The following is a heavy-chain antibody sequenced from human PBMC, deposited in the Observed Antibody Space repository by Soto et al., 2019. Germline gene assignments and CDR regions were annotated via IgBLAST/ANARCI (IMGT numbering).Heavy chain of an antibody. V-gene: IGHV4-59*01. D-gene: IGHD3-10*01. J-gene: IGHJ4*02. CDR1: GGYISSYY. CDR3: ARWTDMRAGIDY. CDR2: IYYSGST. Sequence: SEPLSLTCTVSGGYISSYYWSWIRQPPGKGLEWIGYIYYSGSTNYNPSLKSRVTISVDTSKNQFSLKLSSVTAADTAVYYCARWTDMRAGIDYWGQGTLVTVSS.